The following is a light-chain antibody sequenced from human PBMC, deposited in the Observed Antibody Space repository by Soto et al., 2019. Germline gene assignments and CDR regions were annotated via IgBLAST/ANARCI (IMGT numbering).Light chain of an antibody. CDR1: QSVNSGY. Sequence: EIVLTQSPGTLSLSPGERATLSCRASQSVNSGYLAWYQHTPGQAPRLLIYDTSTRATGIPDRFSGSGSGTDFTLTISRLEPEDFAVFYCQQYGSSLRTFGQGTKVDMK. CDR3: QQYGSSLRT. J-gene: IGKJ1*01. CDR2: DTS. V-gene: IGKV3-20*01.